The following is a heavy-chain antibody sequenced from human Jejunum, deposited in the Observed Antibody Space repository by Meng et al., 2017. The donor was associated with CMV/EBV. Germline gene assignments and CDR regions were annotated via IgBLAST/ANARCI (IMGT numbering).Heavy chain of an antibody. D-gene: IGHD4-23*01. CDR1: TFPGHF. CDR3: ASEGGTVVVPAVAFDV. J-gene: IGHJ3*01. CDR2: IHPYRGAL. Sequence: TFPGHFLHWVRQAPGQGLEWMGSIHPYRGALNYAQKFRGRVTLTSDTSKNTAYMELSGLTSDDTAVFFCASEGGTVVVPAVAFDVWGQGTMVTVSS. V-gene: IGHV1-2*02.